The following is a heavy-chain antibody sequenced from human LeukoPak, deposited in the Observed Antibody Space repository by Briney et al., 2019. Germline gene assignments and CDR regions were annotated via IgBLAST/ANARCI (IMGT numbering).Heavy chain of an antibody. D-gene: IGHD3-16*02. J-gene: IGHJ5*02. CDR2: ISGSGGST. V-gene: IGHV3-23*01. CDR1: GFTFSSYA. Sequence: GGSLRLSCAASGFTFSSYAMSWVRQAPGKGLEWVSAISGSGGSTYYVDSVKGRFSISRDNSKNTLSLQMNSLRADDTAVYYCAKTNGYPNWFGPWGQGTLVTVSS. CDR3: AKTNGYPNWFGP.